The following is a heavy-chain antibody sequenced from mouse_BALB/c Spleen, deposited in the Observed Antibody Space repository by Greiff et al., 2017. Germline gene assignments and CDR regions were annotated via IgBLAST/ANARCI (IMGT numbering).Heavy chain of an antibody. D-gene: IGHD2-3*01. V-gene: IGHV3-2*02. CDR1: GYSITSDYA. CDR2: ISYSGST. CDR3: ARRYDGYAMDY. J-gene: IGHJ4*01. Sequence: EVQLVESGPGLVKPSQSLSLTCTVTGYSITSDYAWNWIRQFPGNKLEWMGYISYSGSTSYNPSLKSRISITRDTSKNQFFLQLNSVTTEDTATYYCARRYDGYAMDYWGQGTSVTVSS.